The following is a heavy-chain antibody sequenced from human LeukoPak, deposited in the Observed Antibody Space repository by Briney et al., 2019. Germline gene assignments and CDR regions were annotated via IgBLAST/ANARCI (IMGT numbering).Heavy chain of an antibody. CDR2: IIPIFGTA. D-gene: IGHD1-7*01. Sequence: SVKVSCKASGGTFSSYAISWVRQAPGQGLEWMGRIIPIFGTANYAQKFQGRVTITTDESTSTAYMELSSLRSEDTAVYYCARELSSTGTTYYFDYWGQGTLVTVSS. V-gene: IGHV1-69*05. CDR1: GGTFSSYA. CDR3: ARELSSTGTTYYFDY. J-gene: IGHJ4*02.